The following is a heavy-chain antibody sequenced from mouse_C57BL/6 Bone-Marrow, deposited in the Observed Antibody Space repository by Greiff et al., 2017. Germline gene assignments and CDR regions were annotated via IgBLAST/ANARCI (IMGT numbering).Heavy chain of an antibody. CDR2: IYPRDGST. CDR1: GYTFTSYD. V-gene: IGHV1-85*01. J-gene: IGHJ4*01. Sequence: QVQLKQSGPELVKPGASVKLSCKASGYTFTSYDINWVKQRPGQGLEWIGWIYPRDGSTKYNEKLKGKATLTVDTSSSTAYMELHILTSEDSAVYFCARGGLGGYYPYAMDYWGQGTSVTVSS. CDR3: ARGGLGGYYPYAMDY. D-gene: IGHD2-3*01.